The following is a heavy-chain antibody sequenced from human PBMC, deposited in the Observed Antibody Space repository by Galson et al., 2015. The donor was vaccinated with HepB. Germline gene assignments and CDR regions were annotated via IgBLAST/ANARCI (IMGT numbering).Heavy chain of an antibody. Sequence: SLRLSCAASGFTFSGSAMHWVRQASGKGLEWVGRIRSKANSYATAYAASVKGRFTISRDDSKNTAYLQMNSLKTEDTAVYYCTKRDQNGSGSYPPLAGMDVWGQGTTVTVSS. CDR1: GFTFSGSA. CDR3: TKRDQNGSGSYPPLAGMDV. D-gene: IGHD3-10*01. J-gene: IGHJ6*02. CDR2: IRSKANSYAT. V-gene: IGHV3-73*01.